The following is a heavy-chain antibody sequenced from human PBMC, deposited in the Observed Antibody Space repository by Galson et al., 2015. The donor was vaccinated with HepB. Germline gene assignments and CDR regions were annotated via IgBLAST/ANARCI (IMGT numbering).Heavy chain of an antibody. CDR3: ARAAYCSRTSCLFDP. V-gene: IGHV4-31*03. J-gene: IGHJ5*02. D-gene: IGHD2-2*01. CDR1: DASISTADYY. Sequence: TLSLTCTVSDASISTADYYWSWIRQHPGKGLEWIGHINYSGSTYFNPSLKSRVSMSIDTSENQFSMKLISVTAADTAIYYCARAAYCSRTSCLFDPWGHGTMVTISS. CDR2: INYSGST.